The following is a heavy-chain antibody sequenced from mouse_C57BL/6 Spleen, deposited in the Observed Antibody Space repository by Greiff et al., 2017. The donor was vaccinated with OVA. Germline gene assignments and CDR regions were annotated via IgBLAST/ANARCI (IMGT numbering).Heavy chain of an antibody. J-gene: IGHJ4*01. CDR1: GYTFTDYY. CDR3: ARSMASYYSNYGAMDY. D-gene: IGHD2-5*01. V-gene: IGHV1-77*01. CDR2: IGPGSGST. Sequence: QVQLKQSGAELVKPGASVKISCKASGYTFTDYYINWVKQRPGQGLEWTGKIGPGSGSTYYNEKFKGKATLTADKSSSTAYMQLSSLTSEDSAVYFCARSMASYYSNYGAMDYWGQGTSVTVSS.